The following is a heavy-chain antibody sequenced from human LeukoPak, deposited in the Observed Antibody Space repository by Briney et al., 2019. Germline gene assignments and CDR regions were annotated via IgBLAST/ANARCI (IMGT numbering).Heavy chain of an antibody. Sequence: KPSETLSLTCAVYGGSFSGYYWSWIRQPPGKGLEWIWEINQSGSANYNPSLKSRVTISVDTSKNQYSLKLSSVTAADTAVYYGARGGTPFVVVPAATSKKYFWFDPWGQGTLVTVSS. CDR1: GGSFSGYY. CDR3: ARGGTPFVVVPAATSKKYFWFDP. V-gene: IGHV4-34*01. D-gene: IGHD2-2*01. J-gene: IGHJ5*02. CDR2: INQSGSA.